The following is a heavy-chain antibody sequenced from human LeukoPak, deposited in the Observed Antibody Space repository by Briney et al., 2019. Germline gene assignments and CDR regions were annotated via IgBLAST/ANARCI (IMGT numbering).Heavy chain of an antibody. V-gene: IGHV3-9*01. CDR3: AKDIAAAGTSGGYMDV. CDR1: GFTFDAYA. J-gene: IGHJ6*03. CDR2: INWNGGNI. Sequence: GGSLRLSCAASGFTFDAYAMHWVRQAPGKGLEWVSGINWNGGNIGYADSVKGRFTISRDNAKNSLYLQMNSLRAEDTALYYCAKDIAAAGTSGGYMDVWGKGTTVTISS. D-gene: IGHD6-13*01.